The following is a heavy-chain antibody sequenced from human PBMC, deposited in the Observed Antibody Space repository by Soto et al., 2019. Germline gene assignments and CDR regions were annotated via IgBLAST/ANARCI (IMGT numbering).Heavy chain of an antibody. CDR2: IIPIPDIT. J-gene: IGHJ3*01. CDR1: GSTFSTYI. V-gene: IGHV1-69*08. D-gene: IGHD3-3*01. CDR3: ARDRITTRGDAFDL. Sequence: QVQLVQSGAEVRKPGSSVKVSCKAPGSTFSTYIISWVRQAPGQGLEWMGRIIPIPDITNYAQKFQGRVTDTADRSTSTAYTELTSLKSEDTAVYYCARDRITTRGDAFDLWGQGTMVTVSS.